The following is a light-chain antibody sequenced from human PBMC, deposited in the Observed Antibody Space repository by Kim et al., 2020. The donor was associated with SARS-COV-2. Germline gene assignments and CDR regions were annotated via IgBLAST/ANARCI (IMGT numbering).Light chain of an antibody. CDR1: SSDVGGYSS. J-gene: IGLJ2*01. V-gene: IGLV2-8*01. CDR3: SSYAGNNTLI. CDR2: GVT. Sequence: QSDTISCTVTSSDVGGYSSVSWYQLRPDKAPKLMIFGVTKRPSGVPDRFSGSKSGNTASLTVSGLQTEDEADYYCSSYAGNNTLIFGGGTQLTVL.